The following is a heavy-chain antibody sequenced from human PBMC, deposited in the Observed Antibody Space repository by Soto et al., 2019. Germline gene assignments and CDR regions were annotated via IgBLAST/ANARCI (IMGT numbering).Heavy chain of an antibody. CDR3: ARAVRSSRWAPDY. Sequence: SETLSLTCAVYGGSLSGYYWSWIRQPPGKGLEWIGEINHSGSTNYNPSLKSRVTISVDTSKNQFSLKLSSVTAADTAVYYCARAVRSSRWAPDYWGQGTLVTVSS. V-gene: IGHV4-34*01. J-gene: IGHJ4*02. D-gene: IGHD6-13*01. CDR2: INHSGST. CDR1: GGSLSGYY.